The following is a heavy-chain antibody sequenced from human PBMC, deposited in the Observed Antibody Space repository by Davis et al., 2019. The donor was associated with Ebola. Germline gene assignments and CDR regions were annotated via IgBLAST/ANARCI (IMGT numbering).Heavy chain of an antibody. CDR1: GYTFTGYY. CDR3: ASSTRGIVVVIAYFDY. J-gene: IGHJ4*02. Sequence: ASVKVSCKASGYTFTGYYMHWVRQAPGQGLEWMGWINPDSGGTNYAQKFQGRVTITADESTSTAYTELSSLRSEDTAVYYCASSTRGIVVVIAYFDYWGQGTLVTVSS. CDR2: INPDSGGT. V-gene: IGHV1-2*02. D-gene: IGHD2-21*01.